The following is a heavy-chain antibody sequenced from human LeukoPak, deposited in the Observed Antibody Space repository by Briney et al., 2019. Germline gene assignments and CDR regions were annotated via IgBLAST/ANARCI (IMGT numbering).Heavy chain of an antibody. V-gene: IGHV1-8*02. J-gene: IGHJ6*03. CDR1: GYTFTGYY. CDR3: ARGVLYYYYMDV. CDR2: MNPNSGNT. D-gene: IGHD2-8*01. Sequence: GASVKVSCKASGYTFTGYYMHWVRQAPGQGLEWMGWMNPNSGNTGYAQKLQGRVTMTRNTSISTAYMELSSLRSEDTAVYYCARGVLYYYYMDVWGKGTTVTISS.